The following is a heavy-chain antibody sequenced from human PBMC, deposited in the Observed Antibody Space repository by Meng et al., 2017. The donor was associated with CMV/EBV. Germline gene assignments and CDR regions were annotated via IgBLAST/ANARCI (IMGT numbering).Heavy chain of an antibody. Sequence: GGSLRLSCAASGFTFSSYWMSWVRQAPGKGLEWVANIKQGGSEKYYVDSVKGRFTISRDNAKNSLYLQMNSLRAEDTAVYYCARIPMEWLFPRGMDVWGQGTTVTVSS. CDR1: GFTFSSYW. D-gene: IGHD3-3*01. CDR3: ARIPMEWLFPRGMDV. J-gene: IGHJ6*02. CDR2: IKQGGSEK. V-gene: IGHV3-7*01.